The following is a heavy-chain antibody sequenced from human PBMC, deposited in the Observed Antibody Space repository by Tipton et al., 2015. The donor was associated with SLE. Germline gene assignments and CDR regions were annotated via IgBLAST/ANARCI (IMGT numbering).Heavy chain of an antibody. CDR3: ARDESHDYGGAFDI. V-gene: IGHV3-7*01. CDR2: IKQDGSEK. CDR1: GFTFSSYW. Sequence: SLRLSCAASGFTFSSYWMSWVRQAPGKGLEWVANIKQDGSEKYYVDSVKGRFTISRDNAKNSLYLQINSLRAEDTAVYYCARDESHDYGGAFDIWGQGTMVTVSS. J-gene: IGHJ3*02. D-gene: IGHD4-17*01.